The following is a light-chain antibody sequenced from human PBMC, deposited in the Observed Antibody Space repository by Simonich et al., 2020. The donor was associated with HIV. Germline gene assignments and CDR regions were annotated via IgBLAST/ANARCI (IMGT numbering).Light chain of an antibody. CDR2: DAS. CDR3: QQYYNIPRT. V-gene: IGKV3-11*01. J-gene: IGKJ2*01. CDR1: QRVSSY. Sequence: EIVLTQSPATLSLSPGERATLSGRASQRVSSYLAWYQQKPGQAPRLLIYDASNWATGIPARFSGSGSGTDFTLTISSLEPEDFATYYCQQYYNIPRTFGQGTNLEIK.